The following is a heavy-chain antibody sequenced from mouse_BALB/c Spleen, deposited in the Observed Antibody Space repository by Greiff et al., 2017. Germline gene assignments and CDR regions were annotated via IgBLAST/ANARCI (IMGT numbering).Heavy chain of an antibody. CDR2: IYPGDGDT. V-gene: IGHV1-87*01. J-gene: IGHJ2*01. CDR1: GYTFTSYW. D-gene: IGHD2-10*02. Sequence: QVQLQQSGAELARPGASVKLSCKASGYTFTSYWMQWVKQRPGQGLEWIGAIYPGDGDTRYTQKFKGKATLTADKSSSTAYMQLSSLASEDSAVYYCARGYGGYWGQGTTLTVSS. CDR3: ARGYGGY.